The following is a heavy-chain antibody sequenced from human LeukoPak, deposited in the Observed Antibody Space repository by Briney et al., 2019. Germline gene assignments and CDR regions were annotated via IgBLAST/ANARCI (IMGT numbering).Heavy chain of an antibody. CDR1: GFTVSSNY. Sequence: SGGSLRLSCAASGFTVSSNYMSWVRQAPGKGLEWVSVIYSGGSTYYADSVKGRFTISRDNSKNTLYLQMNSLRAEDTAMYYCARGNYDFNFFDYWGQGTLVTVSS. CDR2: IYSGGST. D-gene: IGHD3-3*01. V-gene: IGHV3-66*01. CDR3: ARGNYDFNFFDY. J-gene: IGHJ4*02.